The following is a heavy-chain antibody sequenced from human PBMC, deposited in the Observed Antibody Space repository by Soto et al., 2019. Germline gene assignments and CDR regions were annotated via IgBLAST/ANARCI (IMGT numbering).Heavy chain of an antibody. CDR3: ASLAYDAGAYYYYYMDV. J-gene: IGHJ6*03. CDR2: IKQDGSEK. Sequence: PRGSLRLSCAASGFTFSRYWMSWVRQAPGKGLEWVANIKQDGSEKYYVDSVKGRFTISRDNAKNSLYLQMNSLRAEDTAVYFCASLAYDAGAYYYYYMDVWGKGATVTVSS. CDR1: GFTFSRYW. D-gene: IGHD5-12*01. V-gene: IGHV3-7*01.